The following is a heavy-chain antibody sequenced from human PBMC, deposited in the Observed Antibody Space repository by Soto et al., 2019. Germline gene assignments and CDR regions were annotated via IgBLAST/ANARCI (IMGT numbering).Heavy chain of an antibody. D-gene: IGHD6-25*01. CDR2: IIPIFGTV. V-gene: IGHV1-69*12. J-gene: IGHJ2*01. CDR3: ARGNHRRLQLWYFDL. Sequence: QVQLVQSGAEVKKPGSSVKVSCKASGGTFSNYPVSWVRQAPGQGLEWMGGIIPIFGTVNYAQKFQGRLTITADESPSTAYMELSSLRSEDTAVYYCARGNHRRLQLWYFDLWGRGTLVTVSS. CDR1: GGTFSNYP.